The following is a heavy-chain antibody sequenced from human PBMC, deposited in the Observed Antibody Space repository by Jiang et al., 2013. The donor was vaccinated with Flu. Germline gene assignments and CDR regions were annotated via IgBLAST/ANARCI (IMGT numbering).Heavy chain of an antibody. V-gene: IGHV4-39*01. Sequence: TLSLTCTVSGDSISGNSYYWGWIRQPPGKGLEWIGSMYYSGSTHYNPSLKSRVTISIDMSKNQISLKLSSVTAADTAVYHCARQPPNYAVLTGYFYDAFDMWGQGTLVTVSS. CDR3: ARQPPNYAVLTGYFYDAFDM. J-gene: IGHJ3*02. CDR1: GDSISGNSYY. D-gene: IGHD3-9*01. CDR2: MYYSGST.